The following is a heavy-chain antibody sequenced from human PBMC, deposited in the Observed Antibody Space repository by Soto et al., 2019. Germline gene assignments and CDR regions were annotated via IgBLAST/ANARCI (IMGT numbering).Heavy chain of an antibody. CDR2: ITYDGSNK. D-gene: IGHD3-10*01. CDR3: AKDWRESLPGDAFDI. CDR1: GFTFSSYG. Sequence: QVQLVESGGGVVQPGRSLRLSCAASGFTFSSYGMHWVRKAPGKGLEWVGVITYDGSNKFYADSVKGRFTISRENSKNTPYLQMNSLRAEDAAVYYCAKDWRESLPGDAFDIWGQGTMVTVSS. J-gene: IGHJ3*02. V-gene: IGHV3-30*18.